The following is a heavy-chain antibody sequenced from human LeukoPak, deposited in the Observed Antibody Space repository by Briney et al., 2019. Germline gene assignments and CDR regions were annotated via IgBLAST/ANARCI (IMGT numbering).Heavy chain of an antibody. CDR1: GGSINNYY. J-gene: IGHJ3*02. D-gene: IGHD3-16*01. CDR3: ARDQSGSGGHNNDAFDI. CDR2: MYASGAT. Sequence: SETLSLTCTVSGGSINNYYWSWIRQPAGKGLEWIGRMYASGATRYNPSFTSRVSMSADTSKNQLSLQLTSVTAADTAVYFCARDQSGSGGHNNDAFDIWGQGTMVTVSS. V-gene: IGHV4-4*07.